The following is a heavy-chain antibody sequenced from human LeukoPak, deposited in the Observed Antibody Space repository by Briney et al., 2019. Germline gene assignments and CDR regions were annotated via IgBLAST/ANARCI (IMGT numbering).Heavy chain of an antibody. V-gene: IGHV3-48*04. CDR1: GFTFSSYS. Sequence: GGSLRLSCAASGFTFSSYSMNWVREAPGKGLEWVSYISSSSSTIYYADSVKGRFTISRDNAKNSLYLQMNSLRAEDTAVYYCARSVVPAAIDYYYYYYGMDVWGQGTTVTVSS. CDR2: ISSSSSTI. J-gene: IGHJ6*02. D-gene: IGHD2-2*02. CDR3: ARSVVPAAIDYYYYYYGMDV.